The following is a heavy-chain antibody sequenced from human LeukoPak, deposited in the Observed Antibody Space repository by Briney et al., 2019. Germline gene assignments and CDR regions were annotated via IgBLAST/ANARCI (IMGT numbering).Heavy chain of an antibody. Sequence: GGSLRLSCAASGFTFSSYAMSWVRQAPGKGLEWVSAISGSGGSIYYADSVKGRFTISRDNSKNTLYLQMNSLRAEDTAVYYCAKDGQYYYGSGNWFDPWGQGTLVTVSS. D-gene: IGHD3-10*01. CDR1: GFTFSSYA. CDR2: ISGSGGSI. J-gene: IGHJ5*02. CDR3: AKDGQYYYGSGNWFDP. V-gene: IGHV3-23*01.